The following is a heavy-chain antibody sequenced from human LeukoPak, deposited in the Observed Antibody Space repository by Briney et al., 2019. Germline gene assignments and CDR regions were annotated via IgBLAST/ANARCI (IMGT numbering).Heavy chain of an antibody. CDR2: IWYDGSNK. J-gene: IGHJ4*02. V-gene: IGHV3-33*01. CDR3: ARDHSSGWYSDYFDY. Sequence: PGGSLRLSCAASGFTFSSYGMHWVRQAPGKGLEWVAVIWYDGSNKYYADSVKGRFTISRDNSKNTLYLQMNSQRAEDTAVYYCARDHSSGWYSDYFDYWGQGTLVTVSS. D-gene: IGHD6-19*01. CDR1: GFTFSSYG.